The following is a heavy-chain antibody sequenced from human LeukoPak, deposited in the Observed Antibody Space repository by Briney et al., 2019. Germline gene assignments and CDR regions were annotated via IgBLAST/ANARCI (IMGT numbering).Heavy chain of an antibody. CDR3: ARGEDFERYYLAY. D-gene: IGHD3-9*01. CDR2: IYYTGTT. Sequence: SETLSLTCTVSGYSISSGYYWGWIRQPPGKGLEWIGYIYYTGTTNYNPLFESRATISVDTSKNQFSLKLTSVTAADTAVYFCARGEDFERYYLAYWGQGTLVTVSS. CDR1: GYSISSGYY. J-gene: IGHJ4*02. V-gene: IGHV4-61*01.